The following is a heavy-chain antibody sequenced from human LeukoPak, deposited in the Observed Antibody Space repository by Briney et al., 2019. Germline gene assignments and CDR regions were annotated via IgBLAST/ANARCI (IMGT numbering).Heavy chain of an antibody. CDR1: GFTFDDYA. Sequence: GGSLRLSCAASGFTFDDYAMHWVRQAPGKGLEWVSGISWNSGSIGYADSVKGRFTISRDNAKNSLYLQMNSLRAEDTALYYCAKDFASSGYLYYFDYWGQGTLVTVSS. D-gene: IGHD3-22*01. J-gene: IGHJ4*02. CDR3: AKDFASSGYLYYFDY. CDR2: ISWNSGSI. V-gene: IGHV3-9*01.